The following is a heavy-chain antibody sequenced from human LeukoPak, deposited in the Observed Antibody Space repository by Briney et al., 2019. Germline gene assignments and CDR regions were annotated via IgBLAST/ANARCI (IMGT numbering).Heavy chain of an antibody. CDR3: AGTYSSSSRVFDY. V-gene: IGHV3-48*01. CDR1: GLTFSNAW. Sequence: GGSLRLSCAASGLTFSNAWMIWVRQAPGKGLEWVSYISSSSDTIYYADSVKGRFTVSRDNAQNSLYLHMNSLRAEDTAVYYCAGTYSSSSRVFDYWGQGTLVTVSS. J-gene: IGHJ4*02. CDR2: ISSSSDTI. D-gene: IGHD6-6*01.